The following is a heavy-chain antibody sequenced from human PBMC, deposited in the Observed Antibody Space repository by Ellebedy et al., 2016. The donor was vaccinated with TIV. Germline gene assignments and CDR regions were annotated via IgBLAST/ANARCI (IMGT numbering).Heavy chain of an antibody. J-gene: IGHJ4*02. V-gene: IGHV3-69-1*02. CDR2: LTTGGVT. D-gene: IGHD6-19*01. CDR3: ARDAARSGWISDY. Sequence: GESLKISCAASGFVFSDYAMHWVRQAPGKGLEWVSSLTTGGVTFYAESVKDRFTISRDSSKNTLYLQMNSLRVEDTAVYYCARDAARSGWISDYWGQGTLVSVSS. CDR1: GFVFSDYA.